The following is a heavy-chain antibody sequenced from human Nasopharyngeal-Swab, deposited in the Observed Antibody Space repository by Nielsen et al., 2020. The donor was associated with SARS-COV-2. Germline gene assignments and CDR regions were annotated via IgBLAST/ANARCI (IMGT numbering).Heavy chain of an antibody. J-gene: IGHJ5*02. CDR3: ARDLGSVNWFDP. CDR2: INAGNGNT. D-gene: IGHD3-10*01. CDR1: GYTFTSYA. V-gene: IGHV1-3*01. Sequence: ASVKVSCKASGYTFTSYAMHWVRQAPGQRLEWMGWINAGNGNTKYSQKFQGRVTITRDTSASTAYMELSSLRSEDTAVYYCARDLGSVNWFDPWGQGTTVTVSS.